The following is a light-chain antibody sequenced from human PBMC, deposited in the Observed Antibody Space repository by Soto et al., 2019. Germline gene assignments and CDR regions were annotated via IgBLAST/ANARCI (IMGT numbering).Light chain of an antibody. Sequence: QSVLTQPPSASGTLGQRVTISCSGSSSNIGANTVNWYQQFPGTAPKLLIYSNNERPSGVPDRLSGSKSGTSASLAISGLQSEDEADYYCAAWDDSLNGVIFGGGTKLTVL. CDR3: AAWDDSLNGVI. CDR1: SSNIGANT. CDR2: SNN. V-gene: IGLV1-44*01. J-gene: IGLJ2*01.